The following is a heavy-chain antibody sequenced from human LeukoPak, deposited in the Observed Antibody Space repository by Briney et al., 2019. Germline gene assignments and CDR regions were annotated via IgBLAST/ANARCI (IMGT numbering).Heavy chain of an antibody. CDR3: AKELNSGSLFDY. CDR2: ISGSGGST. Sequence: GGSLRLSCAASGFTFSSYAMSWVRQAPGKGLEWVSAISGSGGSTYYADSVKGRFTISRDNSRKTLYLQMNSLRAEDTAVYYCAKELNSGSLFDYWGQGTLVTVSS. D-gene: IGHD1-26*01. V-gene: IGHV3-23*01. CDR1: GFTFSSYA. J-gene: IGHJ4*02.